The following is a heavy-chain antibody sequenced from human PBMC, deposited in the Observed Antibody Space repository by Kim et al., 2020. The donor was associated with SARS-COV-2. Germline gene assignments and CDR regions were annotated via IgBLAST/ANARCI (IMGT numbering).Heavy chain of an antibody. CDR1: GYTFDTFS. CDR2: INGGNGKT. D-gene: IGHD3-10*01. CDR3: AREGSGSDNWLDP. V-gene: IGHV1-3*01. Sequence: ASVKVSCKASGYTFDTFSLYWLRQAPGQRFEWMGWINGGNGKTRNSQNFQGRVTFTRDTSATTAYMELTSLTFKDTAVYYCAREGSGSDNWLDPWGQGTLVTVSS. J-gene: IGHJ5*02.